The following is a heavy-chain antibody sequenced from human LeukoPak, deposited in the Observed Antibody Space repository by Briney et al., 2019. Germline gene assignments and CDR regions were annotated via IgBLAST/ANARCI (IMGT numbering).Heavy chain of an antibody. V-gene: IGHV4-34*01. Sequence: SETLSLTCAVHGESFSAYFWSWIRHVPGKGLEWIGEIDHRGSSNYNPPLKSRATISVDTSKNHLSLSLTSVSAADTAVYYCATRSSTLAAARCFDDWGQGTVVTVSS. D-gene: IGHD6-6*01. CDR2: IDHRGSS. CDR1: GESFSAYF. J-gene: IGHJ4*03. CDR3: ATRSSTLAAARCFDD.